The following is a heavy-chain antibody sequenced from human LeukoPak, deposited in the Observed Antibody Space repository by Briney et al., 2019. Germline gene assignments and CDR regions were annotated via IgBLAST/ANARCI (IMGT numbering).Heavy chain of an antibody. J-gene: IGHJ3*02. CDR2: INPNSGGT. CDR3: ARGMGGYRPDAFDI. CDR1: GYTFTGYY. V-gene: IGHV1-2*02. Sequence: ASVKVSCKASGYTFTGYYMHWVRQAPGQGLEWMGWINPNSGGTNYAQKFQGRVTMTRDTSISTAYMELSRLRSDDTAVYYCARGMGGYRPDAFDIWGQGTMVTVSS. D-gene: IGHD3-16*01.